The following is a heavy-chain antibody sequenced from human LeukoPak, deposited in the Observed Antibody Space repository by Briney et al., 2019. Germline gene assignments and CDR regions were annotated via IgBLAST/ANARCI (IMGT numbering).Heavy chain of an antibody. CDR1: GFTFSSYG. CDR2: IRYDGSNK. CDR3: ARHGNGYGRSGYYYVPTMYYFDY. J-gene: IGHJ4*02. D-gene: IGHD3-22*01. Sequence: GGSLRLSCAASGFTFSSYGMHWVRQAPGKGLEWVAFIRYDGSNKYYADSVKGRFTISRDNSKNTLYLQMNSLRAEDTAVYYCARHGNGYGRSGYYYVPTMYYFDYWGQGTLVTVSS. V-gene: IGHV3-30*02.